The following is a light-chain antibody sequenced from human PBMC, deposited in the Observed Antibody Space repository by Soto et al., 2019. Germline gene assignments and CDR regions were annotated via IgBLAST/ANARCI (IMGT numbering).Light chain of an antibody. Sequence: EIVMTQSPATLSVSQGERATLSCRASQSVGSNLAWFQQKPGQAPRLLLYAVSTRATGVPGRFSGNGSGTEFTLTISIRQCEDSAVYYCQQHNHWPSFGQGTKLDI. V-gene: IGKV3-15*01. CDR3: QQHNHWPS. CDR1: QSVGSN. J-gene: IGKJ2*01. CDR2: AVS.